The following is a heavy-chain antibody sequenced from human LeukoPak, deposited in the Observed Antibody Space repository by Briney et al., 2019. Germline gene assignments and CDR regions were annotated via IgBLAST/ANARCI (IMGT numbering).Heavy chain of an antibody. CDR2: ISSSGTYI. J-gene: IGHJ4*02. CDR3: VARGGWARFDY. CDR1: KFTFSSYS. D-gene: IGHD6-19*01. V-gene: IGHV3-21*01. Sequence: GGSLRLSCAASKFTFSSYSMNWVRQAPGKGLEWVSSISSSGTYISYADSVKGRFTISRDNADNSLYLQMNSLRAEDTAVYYCVARGGWARFDYWGQGTLVTV.